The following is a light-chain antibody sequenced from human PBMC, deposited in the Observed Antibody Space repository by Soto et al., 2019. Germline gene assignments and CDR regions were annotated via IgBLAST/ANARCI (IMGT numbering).Light chain of an antibody. V-gene: IGKV1-5*01. J-gene: IGKJ2*01. CDR3: QQFNAYPYT. Sequence: DIQMTQSPSTLSASVGDRVTITCRASQSISSWLAWYQQKPGKAPKLLIYDASTLEGGVPSRFSGSGSGTEFTLTISSLQPDDFATYYCQQFNAYPYTFGQGTELEI. CDR2: DAS. CDR1: QSISSW.